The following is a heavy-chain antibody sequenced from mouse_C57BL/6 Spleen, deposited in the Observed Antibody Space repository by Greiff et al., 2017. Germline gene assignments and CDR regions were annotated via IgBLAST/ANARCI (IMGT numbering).Heavy chain of an antibody. Sequence: EVMLVESGEGLVKPGGSLKLSCAASGFTFSSYAMSWVRQTPEKRLEWVAYISSGGDYIYYADTVKGRFTISRDNARNTLYLQMSSLKSEDTAMYYCTRDHITTVVAPFFDYWGQGTTLTVSS. D-gene: IGHD1-1*01. CDR1: GFTFSSYA. J-gene: IGHJ2*01. V-gene: IGHV5-9-1*02. CDR2: ISSGGDYI. CDR3: TRDHITTVVAPFFDY.